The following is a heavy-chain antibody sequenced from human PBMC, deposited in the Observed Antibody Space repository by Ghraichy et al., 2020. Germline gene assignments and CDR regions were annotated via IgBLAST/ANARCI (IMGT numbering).Heavy chain of an antibody. CDR1: GHTFTSYD. J-gene: IGHJ4*02. D-gene: IGHD2-15*01. CDR3: ASFCPEGLSGGSCYGY. CDR2: MNPNSGNT. V-gene: IGHV1-8*01. Sequence: ASVKVSCKASGHTFTSYDINWVRQATGQGLECMGWMNPNSGNTGYAQKFQGRVTMTRNTSISTAYMELSSLRSEDTAVYYCASFCPEGLSGGSCYGYWGQGTLVTVSS.